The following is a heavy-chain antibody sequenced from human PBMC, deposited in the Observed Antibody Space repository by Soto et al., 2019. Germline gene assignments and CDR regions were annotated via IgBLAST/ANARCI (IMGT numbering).Heavy chain of an antibody. CDR2: IYHSGGT. Sequence: SETLSLTCTVSRASMNSYYWSWLRQSPGKGLEWIGYIYHSGGTNYNPSLKSRVSISLDTSKNQFSLELRSVSTADTAIYFCARVLSTDYVAFDLWGQGTTVTVAS. V-gene: IGHV4-59*01. CDR3: ARVLSTDYVAFDL. J-gene: IGHJ6*02. D-gene: IGHD3-16*01. CDR1: RASMNSYY.